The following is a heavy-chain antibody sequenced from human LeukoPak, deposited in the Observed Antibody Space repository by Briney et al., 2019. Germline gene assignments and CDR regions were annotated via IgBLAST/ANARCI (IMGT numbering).Heavy chain of an antibody. CDR1: GFTFSNYA. J-gene: IGHJ3*02. V-gene: IGHV3-23*01. CDR3: AKDRRSMVVTPSWAFDI. D-gene: IGHD4-23*01. Sequence: GGSLRLSRAASGFTFSNYAMSWVRQAPGKGLEWVSAISGGSSSTYYADSVKGRFTISTDKSKNTLSLQLNSLRAEDTALYYCAKDRRSMVVTPSWAFDIWGQGTLVTVSS. CDR2: ISGGSSST.